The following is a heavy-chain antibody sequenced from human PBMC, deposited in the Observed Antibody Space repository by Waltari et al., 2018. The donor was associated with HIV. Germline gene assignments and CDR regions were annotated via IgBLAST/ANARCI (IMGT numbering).Heavy chain of an antibody. CDR3: ARDLSSGWSPYYYYYGMDV. Sequence: QVQLVQSGAEVKKPGASVKVSCKASGYTFTSYAMHWVRQAPGQRLEWMGWINAGNGNTKYSQKFQGRVTITRDTSASTAYMELSSLRSEDTAVYYCARDLSSGWSPYYYYYGMDVWGQGTTVTVSS. D-gene: IGHD6-19*01. V-gene: IGHV1-3*01. CDR2: INAGNGNT. J-gene: IGHJ6*02. CDR1: GYTFTSYA.